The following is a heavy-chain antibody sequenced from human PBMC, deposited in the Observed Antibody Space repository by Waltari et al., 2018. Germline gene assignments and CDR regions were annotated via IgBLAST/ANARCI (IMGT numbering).Heavy chain of an antibody. V-gene: IGHV3-21*01. J-gene: IGHJ4*02. CDR2: ISSSSSYI. CDR3: ARDQNPEGIAAVDY. CDR1: GFTFIAIT. Sequence: EVQLVESGGGLVKPGGPLSPPGPASGFTFIAITMTWSGQPQGKGLGWVSSISSSSSYIYYAESVKGRFTISRDNAKNSLYLQMNSLRAEDTAVYYCARDQNPEGIAAVDYWGQGTLVTVSS. D-gene: IGHD6-13*01.